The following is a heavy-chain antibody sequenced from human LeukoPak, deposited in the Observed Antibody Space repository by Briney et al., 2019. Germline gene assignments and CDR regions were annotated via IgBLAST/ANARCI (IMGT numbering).Heavy chain of an antibody. J-gene: IGHJ4*02. V-gene: IGHV1-2*02. Sequence: ASVKVSCKASGYTFTGYYMHWMRQAPGQGLEWMGWINPNSGGTNYAQKFQGRVTMTGNTSISTAYMELSSLRSEDTAVYYCVTPYNANFDDWGQGTLVIVSS. CDR2: INPNSGGT. CDR3: VTPYNANFDD. D-gene: IGHD1-14*01. CDR1: GYTFTGYY.